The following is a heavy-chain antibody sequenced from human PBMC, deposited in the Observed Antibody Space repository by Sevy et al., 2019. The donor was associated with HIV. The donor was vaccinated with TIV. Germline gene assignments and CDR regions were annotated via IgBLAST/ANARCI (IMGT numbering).Heavy chain of an antibody. Sequence: SETLSLTCAVYGGSFSGYYWSWIRQPPGKGLEWIGEINHSGSTNYNPSLKSRVTISVDTSKNQFPLKLSSVTAADTAVYYCARGRRYYDSRVAVYYFDYWGQGTLVTVSS. CDR3: ARGRRYYDSRVAVYYFDY. J-gene: IGHJ4*02. CDR2: INHSGST. D-gene: IGHD3-22*01. CDR1: GGSFSGYY. V-gene: IGHV4-34*01.